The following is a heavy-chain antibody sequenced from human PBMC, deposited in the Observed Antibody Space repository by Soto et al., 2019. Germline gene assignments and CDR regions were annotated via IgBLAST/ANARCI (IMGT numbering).Heavy chain of an antibody. CDR2: INPNNGDT. CDR3: ARHSGYDYVFDY. D-gene: IGHD5-12*01. J-gene: IGHJ4*02. CDR1: GYTFTGYY. Sequence: QVQLVQSGAEVKKPGASVKVSCKASGYTFTGYYIHWVRQAPGQGLEWMGWINPNNGDTNYQGRVTMTRDTSTSTAYMELSSLTFDDTAVYYCARHSGYDYVFDYWGQGTLVTVSS. V-gene: IGHV1-2*02.